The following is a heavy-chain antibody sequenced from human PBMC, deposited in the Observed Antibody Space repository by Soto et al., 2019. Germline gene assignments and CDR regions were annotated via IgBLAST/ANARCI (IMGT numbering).Heavy chain of an antibody. J-gene: IGHJ4*02. D-gene: IGHD6-19*01. CDR1: GFTFSTYG. Sequence: GGSLRLSCAASGFTFSTYGMHWVRQAPGKGLERVAVISYDGNDKYHADSVKGRFTISRDNSKNTLYLQMNSLRPEDTAVYYCGKERRGSGWFVCGYWGQGILVTVSS. CDR2: ISYDGNDK. V-gene: IGHV3-30*18. CDR3: GKERRGSGWFVCGY.